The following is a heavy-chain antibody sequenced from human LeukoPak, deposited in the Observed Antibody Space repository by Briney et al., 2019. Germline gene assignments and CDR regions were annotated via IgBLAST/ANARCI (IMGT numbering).Heavy chain of an antibody. V-gene: IGHV4-30-4*01. J-gene: IGHJ4*02. CDR3: ARADIAAAGGGYFDY. CDR1: GGSISGGDYF. CDR2: IDYSGST. Sequence: SQTLSLTCTVSGGSISGGDYFWSWIRQSPGKGLEWIGHIDYSGSTYYNPPLKSRVTISGNTSKNQLSLRLSSVTAADTAVYYCARADIAAAGGGYFDYWGQGTLVTVSS. D-gene: IGHD6-13*01.